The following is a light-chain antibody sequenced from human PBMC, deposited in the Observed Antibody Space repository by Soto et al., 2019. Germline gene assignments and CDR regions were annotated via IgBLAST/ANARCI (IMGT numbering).Light chain of an antibody. J-gene: IGKJ1*01. CDR2: GAS. V-gene: IGKV3-20*01. Sequence: EIVLTQSPGTLSLSPGDSATLSCRASQSVSSTYFAWYQQKPGQPPRLLIYGASTRATGVPDRFSGSESLTDFTLTISTVEPDDFAVYYCQQFGSSPWTVGQGTKVDMK. CDR3: QQFGSSPWT. CDR1: QSVSSTY.